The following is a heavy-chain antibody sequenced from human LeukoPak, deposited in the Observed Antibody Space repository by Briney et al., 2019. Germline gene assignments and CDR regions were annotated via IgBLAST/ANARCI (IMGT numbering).Heavy chain of an antibody. CDR3: TRDLAAVPGPRMDV. Sequence: PGGSLRLYCAASGFSFSSYYMSWVRQAPGKGLEWVALINPDGSERYYVDSVKGRFTISRDNARNSLYLQMDSLRDDDTAMYFCTRDLAAVPGPRMDVWGQGTTVTVSS. J-gene: IGHJ6*02. V-gene: IGHV3-7*03. CDR2: INPDGSER. CDR1: GFSFSSYY. D-gene: IGHD6-19*01.